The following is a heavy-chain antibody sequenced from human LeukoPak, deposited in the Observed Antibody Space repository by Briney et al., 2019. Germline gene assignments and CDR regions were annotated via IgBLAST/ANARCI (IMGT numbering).Heavy chain of an antibody. V-gene: IGHV4-4*07. Sequence: PSETLSLTCTVSGGSISSYYWSWIRQPAGKGLEWIGRLYTSGSTNYNPSLKSRVTMSVDTSKNQFSLKLSSVTAADSAVYYCAREDTAMVYFDYWGQGTLVTVSS. J-gene: IGHJ4*02. CDR1: GGSISSYY. CDR3: AREDTAMVYFDY. CDR2: LYTSGST. D-gene: IGHD5-18*01.